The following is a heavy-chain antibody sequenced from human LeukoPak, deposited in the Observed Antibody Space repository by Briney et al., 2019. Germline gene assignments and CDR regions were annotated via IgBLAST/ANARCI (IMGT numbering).Heavy chain of an antibody. CDR1: GFVFSSYS. CDR3: AKMDGYFDY. Sequence: GGSLRLSCAASGFVFSSYSMNWVRQTPGKGLEWVSYISTMSTTKYYADSVKGRFTISRDNAKNSLYLQMNSLRAEDTAIYYCAKMDGYFDYWGQGTLVTVSS. J-gene: IGHJ4*02. D-gene: IGHD2-8*01. CDR2: ISTMSTTK. V-gene: IGHV3-48*01.